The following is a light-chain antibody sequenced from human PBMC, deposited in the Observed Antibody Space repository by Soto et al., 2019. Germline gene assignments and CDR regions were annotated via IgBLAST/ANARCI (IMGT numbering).Light chain of an antibody. CDR2: EGS. CDR1: NNDVGSSNF. Sequence: QSGLAQPASVSGSPGQSPPISCTGPNNDVGSSNFVSWYQQHPGKAPKLIIYEGSRRPSGVSGRFSGSKSGNAASLTISGLQAEDEADYYCCSYPGTSTLYVFGSGTKVTDL. V-gene: IGLV2-23*01. CDR3: CSYPGTSTLYV. J-gene: IGLJ1*01.